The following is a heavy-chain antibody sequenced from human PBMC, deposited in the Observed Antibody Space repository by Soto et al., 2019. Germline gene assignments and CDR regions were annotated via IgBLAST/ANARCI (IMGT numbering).Heavy chain of an antibody. Sequence: EVQLVESGGGLVQPGGSLRLSCAAAGFTFSTYEMNWVRQAPGQGLEWVSYISSRSSTIYYADSVKGRFTISRDNAKDSLSLHMNSLRAEDTAVYYCTRGDYYDSSGYYFAFDILGQGTLVTVS. V-gene: IGHV3-48*03. CDR2: ISSRSSTI. CDR1: GFTFSTYE. CDR3: TRGDYYDSSGYYFAFDI. J-gene: IGHJ3*02. D-gene: IGHD3-22*01.